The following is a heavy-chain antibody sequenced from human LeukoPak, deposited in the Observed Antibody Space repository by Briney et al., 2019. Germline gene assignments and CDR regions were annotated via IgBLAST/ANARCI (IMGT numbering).Heavy chain of an antibody. D-gene: IGHD3-10*01. CDR3: GIKRIRGNPFDY. CDR2: FHPSSGGA. Sequence: GASVEVSCKVSAYTFTDYYVHWVRQAPGQGLEWMGWFHPSSGGAGYAQRFQGRVTMTGDTSISTAYMQLTRLTSDDTALYYCGIKRIRGNPFDYWGQGTLVTVSS. J-gene: IGHJ4*02. CDR1: AYTFTDYY. V-gene: IGHV1-2*02.